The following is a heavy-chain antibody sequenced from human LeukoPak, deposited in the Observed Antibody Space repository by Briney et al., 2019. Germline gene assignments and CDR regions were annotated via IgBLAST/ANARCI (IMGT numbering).Heavy chain of an antibody. V-gene: IGHV3-64*01. CDR3: ARDQEYCSGGSCYSQYSKSSDYYYYYGMDV. CDR2: ISSNGGST. D-gene: IGHD2-15*01. Sequence: GGSLRLSCAASGFTFSSYAMHWVRQAPGKGLEYVSAISSNGGSTYYANSVKGRFTISRDNSKNTLYLQMGSLRAEDMAVYYCARDQEYCSGGSCYSQYSKSSDYYYYYGMDVWGQGTTVTVSS. J-gene: IGHJ6*02. CDR1: GFTFSSYA.